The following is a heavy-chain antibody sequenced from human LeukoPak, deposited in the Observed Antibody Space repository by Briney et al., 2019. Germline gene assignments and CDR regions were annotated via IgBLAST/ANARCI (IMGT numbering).Heavy chain of an antibody. D-gene: IGHD3-22*01. V-gene: IGHV3-23*05. CDR1: EFIFSDYA. Sequence: GGSLRLSCAASEFIFSDYAMGWVRQAPGKGLEWVSTIDKTTYPTFYADSVKGRFTISRDNSKNTLYLQMNSLRAEDTAVYYCARTPTYYYDSSGWFDYWGQGTLVTVSS. CDR3: ARTPTYYYDSSGWFDY. J-gene: IGHJ4*02. CDR2: IDKTTYPT.